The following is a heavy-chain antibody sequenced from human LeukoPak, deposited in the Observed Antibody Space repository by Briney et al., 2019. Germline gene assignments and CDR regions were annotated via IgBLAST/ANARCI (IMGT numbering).Heavy chain of an antibody. V-gene: IGHV4-39*07. CDR2: IYYSGST. D-gene: IGHD6-13*01. J-gene: IGHJ4*02. Sequence: PSETLSLTCTVSGGSISSSSYYWGWIRQPPGKGLEWIGSIYYSGSTYYNPSLKSRVTISVDTSKNQFSLKLSSVTAADSAVYYCARVGYSSSWYIWAGGGYTYYFDYWGQGTLVTVSS. CDR3: ARVGYSSSWYIWAGGGYTYYFDY. CDR1: GGSISSSSYY.